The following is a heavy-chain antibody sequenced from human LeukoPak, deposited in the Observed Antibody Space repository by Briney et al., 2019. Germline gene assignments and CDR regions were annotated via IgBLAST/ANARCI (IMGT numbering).Heavy chain of an antibody. D-gene: IGHD2-15*01. J-gene: IGHJ4*02. CDR3: ARDRRRYCSGGSCYPTFDY. CDR2: LSAYNGNT. Sequence: ASVKVSCKASGYTFPSYGISWVRQAPGQGLKWLGWLSAYNGNTNYAQKLQGRVTMTTDTSTSTAYMELRSLRSDDTAVYYCARDRRRYCSGGSCYPTFDYWGQGTLVTVSS. V-gene: IGHV1-18*01. CDR1: GYTFPSYG.